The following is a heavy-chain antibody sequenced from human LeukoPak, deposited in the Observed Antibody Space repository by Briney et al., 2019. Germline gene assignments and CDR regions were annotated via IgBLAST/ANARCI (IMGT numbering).Heavy chain of an antibody. CDR1: GFTFSDYY. D-gene: IGHD3-22*01. Sequence: GGSLRPSCAASGFTFSDYYMSWIRQAPGKGLQWVSYISSSGSTIYYADSVKGRFTISRDNAKNSLYLQMNSLRAEDTAVYYCASFPAYYYDSSGYNDYSGQGTLVTVSS. CDR2: ISSSGSTI. CDR3: ASFPAYYYDSSGYNDY. J-gene: IGHJ4*02. V-gene: IGHV3-11*01.